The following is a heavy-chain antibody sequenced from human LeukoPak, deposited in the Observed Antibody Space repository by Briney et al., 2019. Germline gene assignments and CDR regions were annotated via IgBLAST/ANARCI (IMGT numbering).Heavy chain of an antibody. J-gene: IGHJ4*02. CDR2: IYYSGTT. D-gene: IGHD6-19*01. Sequence: SETLSLTCTVSGGSISSYYWSWIRQPPGKGLEWNGYIYYSGTTNYNPSLRSRVTISVDTSKNQFSLTLASVTAADTAVYYCARVISGWPSAVDYWGQGTLVTVSS. CDR3: ARVISGWPSAVDY. CDR1: GGSISSYY. V-gene: IGHV4-59*01.